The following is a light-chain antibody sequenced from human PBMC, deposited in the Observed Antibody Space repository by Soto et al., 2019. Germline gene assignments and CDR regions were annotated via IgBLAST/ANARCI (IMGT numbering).Light chain of an antibody. V-gene: IGKV3-20*01. CDR2: GAS. CDR3: QQYASSPLT. Sequence: EIVLTQSPGTLSLSPGERATLSCRASQSVGRNYLAWYQQKPGQAPRLLIYGASSRATGIPDRFSGSGSGTAFTLIISRLEPEDFAVYYCQQYASSPLTFGGGTEVEIK. CDR1: QSVGRNY. J-gene: IGKJ4*01.